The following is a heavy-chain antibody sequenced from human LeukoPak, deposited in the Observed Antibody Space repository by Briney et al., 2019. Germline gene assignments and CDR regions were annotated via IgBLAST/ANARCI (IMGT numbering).Heavy chain of an antibody. J-gene: IGHJ4*02. D-gene: IGHD2/OR15-2a*01. CDR1: GNYW. V-gene: IGHV3-74*01. CDR2: INSDGSWT. Sequence: GGSLRLSCAASGNYWMHWVRQVPGKGLVWVSHINSDGSWTSYADSVKGRFTISKDNAKNTVYLQMNSLRAEDTAVYYCVSFYETYWGQGTLVTVSS. CDR3: VSFYETY.